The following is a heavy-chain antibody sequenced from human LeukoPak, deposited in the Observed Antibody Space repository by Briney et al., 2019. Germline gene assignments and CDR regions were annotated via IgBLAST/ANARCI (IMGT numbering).Heavy chain of an antibody. CDR3: ARQTGSGLFLLP. J-gene: IGHJ4*02. Sequence: SETLSVTCSVSGGSISSSNSYWGWIRQPPGKGLEWIGSIYYTGNTYYNASVKSQVSISIDTSKNQFSLRLTSVTAADTAVYFCARQTGSGLFLLPGGQGTLVTVSS. V-gene: IGHV4-39*01. CDR1: GGSISSSNSY. CDR2: IYYTGNT. D-gene: IGHD3/OR15-3a*01.